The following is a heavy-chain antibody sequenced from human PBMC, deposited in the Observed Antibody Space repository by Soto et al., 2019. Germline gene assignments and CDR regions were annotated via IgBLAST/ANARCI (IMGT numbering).Heavy chain of an antibody. D-gene: IGHD1-26*01. V-gene: IGHV3-23*04. Sequence: EVQLVESGGGLVKPGGSLRLSCAASGFSFGGYAMSWVRQAPGKGLGWVSGISGGGTSTYYADSVKGRFTISRDSSMVYLQMNSLRAEDTAVYYCAKWGGYYPYYHEMDVWGQGTTVTVSS. J-gene: IGHJ6*02. CDR2: ISGGGTST. CDR3: AKWGGYYPYYHEMDV. CDR1: GFSFGGYA.